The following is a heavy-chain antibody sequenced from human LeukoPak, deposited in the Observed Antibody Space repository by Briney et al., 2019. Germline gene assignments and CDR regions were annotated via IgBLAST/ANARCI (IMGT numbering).Heavy chain of an antibody. CDR1: GYAFTGFY. CDR3: AKVARFQRNIPSTGSELGY. J-gene: IGHJ4*02. CDR2: INPDSGGT. V-gene: IGHV1-2*02. Sequence: ASVRLSCKASGYAFTGFYMHWVRQAPGQGVEWVGWINPDSGGTKYAQKFQGRVTMTRDTSIRTAYMELTGLRSDDTAVYYGAKVARFQRNIPSTGSELGYWGQGTLVTVSS. D-gene: IGHD3-10*01.